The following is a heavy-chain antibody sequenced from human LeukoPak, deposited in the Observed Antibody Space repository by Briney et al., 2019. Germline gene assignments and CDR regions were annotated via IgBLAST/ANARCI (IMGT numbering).Heavy chain of an antibody. Sequence: PSETLSLTCDVYGGSFSGYYWSWIRQPPGKGLEWIGGINHSGSTYYNPSLKSRVTISVDTSKNQFSLKLSSVTAADTAVYYCAREFGGANYYYYYYYMDVWGKGTTVTVSS. V-gene: IGHV4-34*01. CDR2: INHSGST. CDR3: AREFGGANYYYYYYYMDV. J-gene: IGHJ6*03. CDR1: GGSFSGYY. D-gene: IGHD2-21*01.